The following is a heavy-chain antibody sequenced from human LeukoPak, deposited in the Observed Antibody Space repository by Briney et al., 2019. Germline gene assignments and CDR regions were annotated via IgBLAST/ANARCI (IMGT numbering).Heavy chain of an antibody. D-gene: IGHD3-9*01. CDR1: GFTFSNAW. J-gene: IGHJ6*02. V-gene: IGHV3-15*07. Sequence: PGGSLRLSCAASGFTFSNAWMNWVRQAPGKGLEWVGRIKSKTDGGTTDYAAPVKGRFTISRDDSKNTLYLQMNSLKTEDTAVYYCTTGLYDILTGYYYYYYYYGMDVWGQGTTVTVSS. CDR3: TTGLYDILTGYYYYYYYYGMDV. CDR2: IKSKTDGGTT.